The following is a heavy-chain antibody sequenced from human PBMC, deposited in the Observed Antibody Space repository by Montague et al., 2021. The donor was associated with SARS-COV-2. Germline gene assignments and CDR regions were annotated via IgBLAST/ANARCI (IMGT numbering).Heavy chain of an antibody. CDR1: GGSISSGDYY. J-gene: IGHJ3*01. V-gene: IGHV4-31*03. CDR3: VNENWNNGQGFDP. CDR2: IYYTRST. D-gene: IGHD1/OR15-1a*01. Sequence: TRSLTCTVPGGSISSGDYYWTWIRQHPGKGLEWIGYIYYTRSTYYNPSLKSRVTISLDTSKNQFSLKLSSVTAADTAVYFCVNENWNNGQGFDPWGQGTKVTVSS.